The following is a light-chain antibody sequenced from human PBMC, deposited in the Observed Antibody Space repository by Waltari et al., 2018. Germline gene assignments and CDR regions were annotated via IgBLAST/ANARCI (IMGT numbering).Light chain of an antibody. CDR3: QQYNTYSPYT. J-gene: IGKJ2*01. V-gene: IGKV1-5*03. CDR1: HSVSSW. CDR2: KAS. Sequence: DIQMTQSPSTLSASVADTVTITCRDSHSVSSWLAWYQQRPGKAPKVLISKASSLESGVPSRFSGTGSGTEFTLTISSLQPDDVATYYCQQYNTYSPYTFGQGTKVEI.